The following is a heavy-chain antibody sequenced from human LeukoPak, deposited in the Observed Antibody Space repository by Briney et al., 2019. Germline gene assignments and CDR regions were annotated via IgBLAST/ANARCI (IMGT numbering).Heavy chain of an antibody. Sequence: ASVTVSCKVSGYTLTELSMHWVRQAPGKGLEWMGGFDPEDGETIYAQKFQGRVTMTEDTSTDTAYMELSSLRSEDTAVYYCSTANPWELLPQDYWGQGTLVTVSS. J-gene: IGHJ4*02. CDR2: FDPEDGET. V-gene: IGHV1-24*01. CDR1: GYTLTELS. CDR3: STANPWELLPQDY. D-gene: IGHD1-26*01.